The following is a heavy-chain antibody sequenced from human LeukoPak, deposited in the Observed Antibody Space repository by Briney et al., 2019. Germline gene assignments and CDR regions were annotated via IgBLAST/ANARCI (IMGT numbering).Heavy chain of an antibody. CDR2: IRYDGSNK. V-gene: IGHV3-30*02. Sequence: GGSLRLSCAASGFTFSSYGMHWVRQAPGKGLEWVAFIRYDGSNKYYADSVKGRFTISRDNSKNTLYLQMNSLRAEDTAVYYCAKPDCSSASRHQGLDTFDIWGQGTMVTVSS. CDR3: AKPDCSSASRHQGLDTFDI. CDR1: GFTFSSYG. D-gene: IGHD2-2*01. J-gene: IGHJ3*02.